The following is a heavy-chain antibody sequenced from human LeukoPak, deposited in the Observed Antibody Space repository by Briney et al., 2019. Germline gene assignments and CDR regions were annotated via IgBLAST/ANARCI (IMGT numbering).Heavy chain of an antibody. D-gene: IGHD4-17*01. J-gene: IGHJ3*01. CDR2: INPNSATT. CDR3: ARGDFGETNTAFDV. CDR1: GYTFTEYG. Sequence: GASVKVSCKTSGYTFTEYGVHWVRQAPGQGLEWMGWINPNSATTNYAQRLQGRVTFTRDTSLSVAYMELSSLTSEDAAVYFCARGDFGETNTAFDVWGQGTLVAVSS. V-gene: IGHV1-8*03.